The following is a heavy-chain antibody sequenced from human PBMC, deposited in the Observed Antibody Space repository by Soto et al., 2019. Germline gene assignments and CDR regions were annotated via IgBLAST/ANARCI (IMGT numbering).Heavy chain of an antibody. CDR2: ISSSSSYI. CDR3: ARGSYYDILTEFDP. D-gene: IGHD3-9*01. CDR1: GFTFSSYS. V-gene: IGHV3-21*01. J-gene: IGHJ5*02. Sequence: VGSLRLSCAASGFTFSSYSMNWVRQAPGKGLEWVSSISSSSSYIYYADSVKGRFTISRDNAKNSLYLQMNSLRAEDTVVYYCARGSYYDILTEFDPWGQGTLVTVSS.